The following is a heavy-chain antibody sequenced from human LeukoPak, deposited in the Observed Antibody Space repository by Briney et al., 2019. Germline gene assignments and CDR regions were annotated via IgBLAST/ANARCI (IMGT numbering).Heavy chain of an antibody. Sequence: ASVKVSCKASGYTFTGYYMHWVRQAPGQGLEWMGWINPNSGGTNYAQKFQGRVTMTRDTSISPGYMELSRLRSDDTAVYYCARARYNYGSNWFDPWGQGTLVTVSS. D-gene: IGHD5-18*01. CDR2: INPNSGGT. J-gene: IGHJ5*02. CDR3: ARARYNYGSNWFDP. CDR1: GYTFTGYY. V-gene: IGHV1-2*02.